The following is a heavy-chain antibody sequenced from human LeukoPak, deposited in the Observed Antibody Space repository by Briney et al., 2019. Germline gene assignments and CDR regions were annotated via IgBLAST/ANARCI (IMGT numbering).Heavy chain of an antibody. D-gene: IGHD4-23*01. CDR1: GFTFSDHY. CDR2: IRNKANSYTT. V-gene: IGHV3-72*01. CDR3: VRSTTVVSPYNFDY. J-gene: IGHJ4*02. Sequence: GGSLRLSCEASGFTFSDHYMHWVRQAPGKGLEWVVRIRNKANSYTTEYAASVKGRFTISRDGSKNSLYLQMNSLKTEDTAVYYCVRSTTVVSPYNFDYWGQGTLVTVS.